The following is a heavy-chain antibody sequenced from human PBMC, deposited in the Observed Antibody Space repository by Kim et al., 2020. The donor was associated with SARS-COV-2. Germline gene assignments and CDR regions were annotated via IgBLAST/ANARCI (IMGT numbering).Heavy chain of an antibody. V-gene: IGHV3-30*18. CDR2: ISYDGSNK. J-gene: IGHJ5*02. CDR1: GFTFSNYG. Sequence: GGSLRLSCTASGFTFSNYGIHGVRQAPGKGQEGVAGISYDGSNKYYADSVKGRFIISRDNSKNTLYLQMNSLRAEDTAVYYCAKGDWFDPWGQGTLVTVSS. CDR3: AKGDWFDP.